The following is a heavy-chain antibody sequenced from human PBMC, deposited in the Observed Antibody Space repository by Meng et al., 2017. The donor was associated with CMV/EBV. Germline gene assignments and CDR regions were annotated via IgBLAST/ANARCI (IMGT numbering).Heavy chain of an antibody. J-gene: IGHJ6*02. CDR2: IIPIFGTA. D-gene: IGHD3-10*01. CDR3: ARDTMVWGYYYYYGMDV. CDR1: GGTFSSYA. Sequence: SVKVSCKASGGTFSSYAISWVRQAPGQGLEWMGGIIPIFGTANYAQKFQGRVTITTDESTSTAYVELSSLRSEDTAVYYCARDTMVWGYYYYYGMDVWGQGTTVTVSS. V-gene: IGHV1-69*05.